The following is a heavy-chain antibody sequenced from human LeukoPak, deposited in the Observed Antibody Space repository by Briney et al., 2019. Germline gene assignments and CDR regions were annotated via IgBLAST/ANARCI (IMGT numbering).Heavy chain of an antibody. CDR2: INHSGST. V-gene: IGHV4-34*01. CDR3: ARVGGGNYYYYGMDV. CDR1: GGSFSGYY. D-gene: IGHD2-15*01. Sequence: KPSETLSLTCAVYGGSFSGYYWSWIRQPPGKGLEWIGEINHSGSTNYNPSLKSRVTISVDTSKSQFSLKLNSVTAADTAVYYCARVGGGNYYYYGMDVWGQGTTVTVSS. J-gene: IGHJ6*02.